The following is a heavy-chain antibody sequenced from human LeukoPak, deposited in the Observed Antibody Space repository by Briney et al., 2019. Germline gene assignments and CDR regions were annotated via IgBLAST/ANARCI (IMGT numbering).Heavy chain of an antibody. J-gene: IGHJ4*02. V-gene: IGHV4-30-4*01. CDR2: IYYSGST. D-gene: IGHD5-24*01. Sequence: KPSQTLSLTCTVSGGSISSGDYYWSWIRQPPGKGLKWIGYIYYSGSTYYNPSLKSRVTISVDTPKNQFSLKLSSVTAADTAVYYCARCRDGYNFDYWGQGTLVTVSS. CDR1: GGSISSGDYY. CDR3: ARCRDGYNFDY.